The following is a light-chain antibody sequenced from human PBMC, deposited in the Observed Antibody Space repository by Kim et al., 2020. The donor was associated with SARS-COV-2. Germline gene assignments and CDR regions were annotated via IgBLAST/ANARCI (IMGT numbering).Light chain of an antibody. J-gene: IGKJ1*01. V-gene: IGKV1-39*01. CDR3: QRSYSPPRT. Sequence: GDRVTITCRTSQTIGIYLNWYLQRPGKATKLLIRAASSLQSGVPSRFSGSGSVTDFTLTISSLQAEVFATYYCQRSYSPPRTFGQGTKVDI. CDR2: AAS. CDR1: QTIGIY.